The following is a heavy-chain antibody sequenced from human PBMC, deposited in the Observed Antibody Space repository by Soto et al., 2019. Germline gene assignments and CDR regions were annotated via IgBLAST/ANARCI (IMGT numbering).Heavy chain of an antibody. J-gene: IGHJ6*02. D-gene: IGHD2-2*01. Sequence: GSLRLSCVPSGYTSRNFEMHWVRQVPGKGAEWDSYINTAGSIKYYAESVKGRFTISRDNARNSLFLQMNSLRAEDTAVYYCARAECSNPNCLTAYYSYGLDVWGQETTVTVSS. CDR1: GYTSRNFE. CDR3: ARAECSNPNCLTAYYSYGLDV. V-gene: IGHV3-48*03. CDR2: INTAGSIK.